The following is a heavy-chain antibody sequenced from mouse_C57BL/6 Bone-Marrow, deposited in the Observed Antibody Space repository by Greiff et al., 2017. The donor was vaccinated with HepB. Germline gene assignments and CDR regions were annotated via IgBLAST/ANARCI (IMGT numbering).Heavy chain of an antibody. CDR2: IYPRSGNT. J-gene: IGHJ4*01. Sequence: QVQLQQSGAELARPGASVKLSCKASGYTFTSYGIRWVKQRPGQGLEWIGEIYPRSGNTYYNEKFKGKATLTADKSSSTAYMELRSLTSEDSAVYFCARLSFYAMDYWGQGTSVTVSS. CDR3: ARLSFYAMDY. V-gene: IGHV1-81*01. CDR1: GYTFTSYG.